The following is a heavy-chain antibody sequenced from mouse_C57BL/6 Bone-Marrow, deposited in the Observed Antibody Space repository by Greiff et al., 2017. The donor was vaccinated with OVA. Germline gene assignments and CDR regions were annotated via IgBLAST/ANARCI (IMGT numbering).Heavy chain of an antibody. J-gene: IGHJ3*01. CDR1: GYTFTSYG. Sequence: QVQLKQSGAELARPGASVKLSCKASGYTFTSYGISWVKQRTGQGLEWIGEIYPRSGNTYYNEKFKGKATLTADKSSSTAYMELRSLTSEDSAVYFCAREDSSGRGFAYWGQGTLVTVSA. V-gene: IGHV1-81*01. D-gene: IGHD3-2*02. CDR2: IYPRSGNT. CDR3: AREDSSGRGFAY.